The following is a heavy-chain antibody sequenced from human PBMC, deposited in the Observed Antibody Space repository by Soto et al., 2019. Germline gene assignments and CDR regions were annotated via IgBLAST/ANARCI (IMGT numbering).Heavy chain of an antibody. CDR2: ISWNGGGM. CDR3: VKDTTSGTIFGVDSGAMDV. D-gene: IGHD3-3*01. CDR1: GFTFDDYA. Sequence: EEQLVESGGGLVQPDRSLRLSCAASGFTFDDYALHWVRQYPGKGLEWVSGISWNGGGMGYADSVKGRFTISRDNAKNFLYLQMNSLGTEDTAFYFCVKDTTSGTIFGVDSGAMDVWGRGTTVTVSS. J-gene: IGHJ6*02. V-gene: IGHV3-9*01.